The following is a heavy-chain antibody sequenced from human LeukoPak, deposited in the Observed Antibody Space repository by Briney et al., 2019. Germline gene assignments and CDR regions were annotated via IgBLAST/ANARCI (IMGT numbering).Heavy chain of an antibody. Sequence: SETLSLTCTVSGGSISGGDYYWSWIRQPPGKGLEWIGYIYYSGSTYYNPSLKSRVTISVDTSKNQFSLKLSSVTAADTAVYYCARGGLRQLGFRGLYQPPWFDPWGQGTLVTVSS. CDR3: ARGGLRQLGFRGLYQPPWFDP. V-gene: IGHV4-30-4*08. J-gene: IGHJ5*02. D-gene: IGHD5-18*01. CDR1: GGSISGGDYY. CDR2: IYYSGST.